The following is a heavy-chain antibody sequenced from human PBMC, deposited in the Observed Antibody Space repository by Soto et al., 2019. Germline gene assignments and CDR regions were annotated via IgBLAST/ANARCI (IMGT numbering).Heavy chain of an antibody. CDR3: ARHRYGSGPHAYYYFDY. D-gene: IGHD6-19*01. Sequence: GESLKISCKGSGYSFTSYWIGWVRQMPGKGLEWMGIIYPGDSDTRYSPSFQGQVTISADKSISTAYLQWNSLKASDTAMYYCARHRYGSGPHAYYYFDYWGQGTLVTVSS. V-gene: IGHV5-51*01. J-gene: IGHJ4*02. CDR2: IYPGDSDT. CDR1: GYSFTSYW.